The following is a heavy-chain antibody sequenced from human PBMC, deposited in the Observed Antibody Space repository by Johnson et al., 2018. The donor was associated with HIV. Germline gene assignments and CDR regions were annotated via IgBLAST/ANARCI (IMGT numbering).Heavy chain of an antibody. J-gene: IGHJ3*02. CDR1: GFTVSSNY. D-gene: IGHD3-10*01. V-gene: IGHV3-66*01. CDR3: AKDGLWLGEFSDAFDI. CDR2: IYSGGST. Sequence: MQLVESGGGLVQPGGSLRLSCAASGFTVSSNYMSWVRQAPGKGLEWVSVIYSGGSTYYADSVKGRFTISRDNSKNTLYLQMNSLRAEDTALYYCAKDGLWLGEFSDAFDIWGQGTMVTVSS.